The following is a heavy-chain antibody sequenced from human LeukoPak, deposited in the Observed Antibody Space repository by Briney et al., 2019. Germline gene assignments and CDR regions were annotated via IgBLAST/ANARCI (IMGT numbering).Heavy chain of an antibody. V-gene: IGHV4-34*01. CDR2: INHSGST. Sequence: PSETLSLTCAVYGGSFSGYYWSWIRQPPGKGLEWIGEINHSGSTNYNPSLKSRVTISVDTSKNQFSLKLSSVTAADTAVYYCARALAPRIAVAGTGAFDIWGQGTMVTVSS. CDR3: ARALAPRIAVAGTGAFDI. D-gene: IGHD6-19*01. CDR1: GGSFSGYY. J-gene: IGHJ3*02.